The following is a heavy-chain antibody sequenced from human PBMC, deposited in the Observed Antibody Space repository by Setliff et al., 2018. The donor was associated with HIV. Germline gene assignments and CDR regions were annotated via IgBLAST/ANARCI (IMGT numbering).Heavy chain of an antibody. J-gene: IGHJ3*01. V-gene: IGHV3-23*01. CDR1: GFAFNTYD. CDR2: VHVGGGRT. D-gene: IGHD5-12*01. Sequence: PGESLKISCAASGFAFNTYDMNWVRQAPGQRPEWVSVVHVGGGRTDYADSVRGRFVISRDDSKNMLYLQMSGLRGDDTAMYYCAKPTSGFYPRAFDAWGPGTMVTVSS. CDR3: AKPTSGFYPRAFDA.